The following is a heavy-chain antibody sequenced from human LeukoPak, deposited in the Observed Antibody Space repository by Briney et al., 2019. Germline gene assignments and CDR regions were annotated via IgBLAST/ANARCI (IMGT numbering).Heavy chain of an antibody. Sequence: ASVKVSCKASGYTFTTYSLAWVRQAPGQSLEWMGWISVNNGGTNYAQSFQDRVTLTRDTSTNTAYLELRSLRSDDTAIIYCAAATQPRGYFLHWGQGTLVTVSS. CDR1: GYTFTTYS. CDR3: AAATQPRGYFLH. CDR2: ISVNNGGT. J-gene: IGHJ1*01. V-gene: IGHV1-18*01. D-gene: IGHD2-2*01.